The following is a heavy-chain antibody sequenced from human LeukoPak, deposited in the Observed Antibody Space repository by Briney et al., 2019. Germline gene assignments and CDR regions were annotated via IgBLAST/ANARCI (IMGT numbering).Heavy chain of an antibody. V-gene: IGHV3-30-3*01. CDR1: GFTFSSYA. CDR3: ARDPLITMVRGVKGMDV. J-gene: IGHJ6*02. D-gene: IGHD3-10*01. CDR2: ISYDGSNK. Sequence: PGRSLRLSCAASGFTFSSYAMHWVRQAPGKGLEWVAVISYDGSNKYYADSVKGRFTISRDNSKNTLYLQMNSLRAEDTAVHYCARDPLITMVRGVKGMDVWGQGTTVTVSS.